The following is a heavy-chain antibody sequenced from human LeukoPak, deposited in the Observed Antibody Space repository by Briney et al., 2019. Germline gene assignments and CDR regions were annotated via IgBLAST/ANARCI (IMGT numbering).Heavy chain of an antibody. CDR2: TSYDGSNK. CDR1: GFTFSSYA. CDR3: ARGSDGYNTGNWFDP. Sequence: GGSLRLSCAASGFTFSSYAMHWVRQAPGKGLEWVAVTSYDGSNKYYADSVKGRFTISRDNSKNTLYLQMNSLRAEDTAVYCCARGSDGYNTGNWFDPWGQGTLVTVSS. D-gene: IGHD5-24*01. V-gene: IGHV3-30*01. J-gene: IGHJ5*02.